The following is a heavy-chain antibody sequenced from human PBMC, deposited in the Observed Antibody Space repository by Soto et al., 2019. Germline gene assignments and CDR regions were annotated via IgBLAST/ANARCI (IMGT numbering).Heavy chain of an antibody. CDR3: AAVNPKWSSNH. V-gene: IGHV1-58*02. CDR2: IVVGSGNT. Sequence: QMQLVQSGPEVKKPGTSVKVSCKASGFAFTSSAMQWVRQARGQRLEWIGWIVVGSGNTNYAQKFQERVTITRDVSTSTAHMDLSSLRSEDTAVYYSAAVNPKWSSNHWGQGTLVTVSS. J-gene: IGHJ4*02. D-gene: IGHD6-13*01. CDR1: GFAFTSSA.